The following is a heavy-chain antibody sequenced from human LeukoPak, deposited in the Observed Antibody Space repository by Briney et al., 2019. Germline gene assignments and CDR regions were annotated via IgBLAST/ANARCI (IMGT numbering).Heavy chain of an antibody. Sequence: PSETLSPTCTVSGGSISSGGYSWSWIRQPHGQGLEWIGYLYHSGNTYYNPSLKSRVTISVERSNNHFSLKLTPVTPAHTAVYYCGREGRGYLYYSWGQGTLVTVS. CDR3: GREGRGYLYYS. V-gene: IGHV4-30-2*01. CDR1: GGSISSGGYS. J-gene: IGHJ4*02. CDR2: LYHSGNT. D-gene: IGHD3-22*01.